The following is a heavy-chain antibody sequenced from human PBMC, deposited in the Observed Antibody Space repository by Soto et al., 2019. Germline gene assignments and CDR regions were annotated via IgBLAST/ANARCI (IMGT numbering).Heavy chain of an antibody. D-gene: IGHD3-16*02. J-gene: IGHJ4*02. CDR1: GGTFSSYA. CDR3: ARSDYVWGSYRYTHLFDY. V-gene: IGHV1-69*01. CDR2: IIPIFGTA. Sequence: QVQLVQSGAEVKKPGSSVKVSCKASGGTFSSYAISWVRQAPGQGLEWMGGIIPIFGTANYAQKFQGRVTITADESTSTAYMELSSLRSEDTAVYYCARSDYVWGSYRYTHLFDYWGQGNLVTVSS.